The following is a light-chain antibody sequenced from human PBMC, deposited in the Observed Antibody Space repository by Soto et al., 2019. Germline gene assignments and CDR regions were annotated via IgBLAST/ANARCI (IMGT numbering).Light chain of an antibody. Sequence: DIQMTQSPSSLSASVGDRVTITCQASQDISNYLNWYQQKPGKAPKLLIYDASNLETGVPSRFSGSGSGTDFTFTISSLQPEDIAQYYYQQYDNLPPFGPGTKVDIK. CDR1: QDISNY. CDR2: DAS. V-gene: IGKV1-33*01. CDR3: QQYDNLPP. J-gene: IGKJ3*01.